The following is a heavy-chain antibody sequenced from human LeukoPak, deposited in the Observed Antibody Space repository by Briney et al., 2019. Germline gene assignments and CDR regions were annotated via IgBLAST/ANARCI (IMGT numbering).Heavy chain of an antibody. CDR1: GYTFTGYY. V-gene: IGHV1-2*02. CDR2: INPNSGGT. Sequence: ASVKVSCKASGYTFTGYYMHWVRQAPGQGLEWMGWINPNSGGTNYAQKFQGRVTMTRDTSISTAYMELSRLRSDDTAVYYCASDGGYSGYGWYYFDYWGQGTLVTVSS. CDR3: ASDGGYSGYGWYYFDY. D-gene: IGHD5-12*01. J-gene: IGHJ4*02.